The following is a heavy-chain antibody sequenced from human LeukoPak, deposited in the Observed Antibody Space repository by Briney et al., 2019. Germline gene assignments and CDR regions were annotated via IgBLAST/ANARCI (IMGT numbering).Heavy chain of an antibody. Sequence: GGSLRLSCAASKFTFSHYGMHWVRQAPGKGLEWVAVIFNDGSNQYYADSVKGRFTVSRDNSQNTLYLQMNSLRPEDTAVYYCAKDGHCPGALCPTQIAVAGYNDNWGQGTLVTVSS. D-gene: IGHD6-19*01. V-gene: IGHV3-33*06. CDR1: KFTFSHYG. J-gene: IGHJ4*02. CDR2: IFNDGSNQ. CDR3: AKDGHCPGALCPTQIAVAGYNDN.